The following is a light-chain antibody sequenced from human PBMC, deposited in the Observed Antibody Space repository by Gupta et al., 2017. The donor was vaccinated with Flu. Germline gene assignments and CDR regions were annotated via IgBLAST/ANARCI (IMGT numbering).Light chain of an antibody. Sequence: DIQMTQSPSTVSASVADRVTITCRASQSISNWVAWYQQKAGKAPKLLIYTASPLESGVPSRFSGSGSGTEFTLTSNGLQPDDFATYYSQQISIPWTFGPGTKVEIK. V-gene: IGKV1-5*03. J-gene: IGKJ1*01. CDR2: TAS. CDR1: QSISNW. CDR3: QQISIPWT.